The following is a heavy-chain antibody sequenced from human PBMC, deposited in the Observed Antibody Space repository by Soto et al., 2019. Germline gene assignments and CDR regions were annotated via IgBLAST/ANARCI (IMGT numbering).Heavy chain of an antibody. V-gene: IGHV1-58*01. D-gene: IGHD1-1*01. J-gene: IGHJ6*03. CDR1: GFTFTSSA. CDR2: IVVGSGNT. Sequence: ASVKVSCKASGFTFTSSAVQWVRQARGQRLEWIGWIVVGSGNTNYAQKFQERVTITRDMSTSTAYMELSSLRSEDTAVYYCAAGEPDYYYYYYMDVWGKGTTVTVSS. CDR3: AAGEPDYYYYYYMDV.